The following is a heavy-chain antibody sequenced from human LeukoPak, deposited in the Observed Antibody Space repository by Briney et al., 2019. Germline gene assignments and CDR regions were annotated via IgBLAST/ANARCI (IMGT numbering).Heavy chain of an antibody. CDR3: GRAGSSGYYRDFDY. CDR2: MNPNSGNT. Sequence: ASVKVSSKASGYTFTSYDINWVRQATGQGLEWMGWMNPNSGNTGYAQKFQGRVTMTRHTSITTAYMELSSPRSDDTAVYYCGRAGSSGYYRDFDYWGQGTLVTVST. CDR1: GYTFTSYD. V-gene: IGHV1-8*01. D-gene: IGHD3-22*01. J-gene: IGHJ4*02.